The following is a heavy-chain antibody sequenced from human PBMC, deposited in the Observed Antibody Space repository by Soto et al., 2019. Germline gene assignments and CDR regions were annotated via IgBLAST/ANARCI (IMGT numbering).Heavy chain of an antibody. V-gene: IGHV3-74*01. CDR1: GFTFSAYW. J-gene: IGHJ4*02. D-gene: IGHD1-26*01. Sequence: EVQLVESGGGLVQPGGSLRLSCEASGFTFSAYWMHWVRQAPGKGLVWVSRINPDGITTSYADSVEGRFTIYRDNTKXXXXXXXXXXXAXXTAVYFCARVGVGAYFXDSWGQGVLLTV. CDR2: INPDGITT. CDR3: ARVGVGAYFXDS.